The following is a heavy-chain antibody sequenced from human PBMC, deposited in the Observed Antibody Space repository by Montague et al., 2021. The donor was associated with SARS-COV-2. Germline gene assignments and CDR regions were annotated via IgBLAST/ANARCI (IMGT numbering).Heavy chain of an antibody. D-gene: IGHD3-9*01. J-gene: IGHJ5*02. CDR1: VRVMWNSGAA. Sequence: TLSLTCSRLVRVMWNSGAAWNWIRRPPVTGLVGSGFMYDNGNTYYKLSLKSRVTISVDMSKNQVSLKLPSVTAADTAVYYCARGKSYYDILTGYYRVSWFDPWGKGTLVNV. CDR2: MYDNGNT. V-gene: IGHV4-30-2*01. CDR3: ARGKSYYDILTGYYRVSWFDP.